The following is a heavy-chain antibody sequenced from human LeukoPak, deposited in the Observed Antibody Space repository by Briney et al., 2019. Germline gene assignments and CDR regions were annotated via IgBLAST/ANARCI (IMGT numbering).Heavy chain of an antibody. D-gene: IGHD5-18*01. CDR3: ARARREYSYGDFDY. V-gene: IGHV4-30-4*01. CDR2: IYYSGST. CDR1: GGSINSADYY. Sequence: PSQTLSLTCTVSGGSINSADYYWSWIRQPPGKGLEWIGYIYYSGSTYYNPSLKSRVTISVDTSKNQFSLKLSSVTAADTAVYYCARARREYSYGDFDYWGQGTLVTVSS. J-gene: IGHJ4*02.